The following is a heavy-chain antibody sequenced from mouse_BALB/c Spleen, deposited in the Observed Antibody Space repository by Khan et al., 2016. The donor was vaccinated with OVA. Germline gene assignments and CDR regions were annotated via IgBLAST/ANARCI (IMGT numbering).Heavy chain of an antibody. J-gene: IGHJ2*01. Sequence: VQLQQSGPELVKPGASVKISCKASGYSFTDYFMNWVMQSHGKSLEWIGRINPHIGETFYNPKFKGKAILTVDESSSTVHMELRSLASEDSAVYYCARKNGSDFDYWGQGTTLTVSS. D-gene: IGHD1-1*01. CDR2: INPHIGET. CDR1: GYSFTDYF. V-gene: IGHV1-20*02. CDR3: ARKNGSDFDY.